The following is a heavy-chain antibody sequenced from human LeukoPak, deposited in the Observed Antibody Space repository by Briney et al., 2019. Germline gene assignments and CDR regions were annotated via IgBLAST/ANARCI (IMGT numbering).Heavy chain of an antibody. J-gene: IGHJ4*02. Sequence: PGGSLRLSCAASGFIFSSYWMYWVRQAPGKGLVWVAHINSDGSNTNYADSVKGRFTISRDNAKNTLYLQMNSLRVEDTAVYYCARGRPHGNDYWGQGTLVTVSS. CDR1: GFIFSSYW. D-gene: IGHD4-23*01. CDR3: ARGRPHGNDY. V-gene: IGHV3-74*01. CDR2: INSDGSNT.